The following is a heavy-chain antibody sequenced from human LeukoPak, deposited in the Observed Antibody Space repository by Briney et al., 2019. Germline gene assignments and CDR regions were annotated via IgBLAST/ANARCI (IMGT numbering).Heavy chain of an antibody. CDR1: GYTFTSYA. Sequence: GASVKVSCKASGYTFTSYAMNWVRQAPGQGLEWMGWINTNTGNPTYAQGFTGRFVFSLDTSVSTAYLQISSLKAEDTAVYYCARNGIGYCSSTSCYVHGDFDYWGQGTLVTVSS. CDR2: INTNTGNP. D-gene: IGHD2-2*01. J-gene: IGHJ4*02. V-gene: IGHV7-4-1*02. CDR3: ARNGIGYCSSTSCYVHGDFDY.